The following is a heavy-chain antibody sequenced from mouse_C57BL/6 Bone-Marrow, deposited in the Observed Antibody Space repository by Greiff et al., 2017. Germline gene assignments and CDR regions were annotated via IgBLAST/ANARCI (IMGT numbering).Heavy chain of an antibody. CDR2: IYIGNGYT. V-gene: IGHV1-58*01. D-gene: IGHD1-1*01. Sequence: EVQGVESGAELVRPGSSVKMSCKTSGYTFTSYGINWVKQRPGQGLEWIGYIYIGNGYTEYNEKFKGKATLTSDTSSSTAYMQLSSLTSEDSAIYFCAVTTVVANYAMDYWGQGTSVTVSS. CDR1: GYTFTSYG. J-gene: IGHJ4*01. CDR3: AVTTVVANYAMDY.